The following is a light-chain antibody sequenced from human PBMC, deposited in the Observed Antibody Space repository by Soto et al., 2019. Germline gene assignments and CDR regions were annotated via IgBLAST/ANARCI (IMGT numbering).Light chain of an antibody. CDR2: EVT. CDR1: SSDVGGYNY. V-gene: IGLV2-8*01. Sequence: QSALTQPPSASGSPGQSVAISCKGTSSDVGGYNYVSWYQQHPGKAPKLMIYEVTKRPSGVPDRFSGSKSGNTASLTVSGLQAEDEADYYCSSYAGSNNVIFGGGAKLTVL. CDR3: SSYAGSNNVI. J-gene: IGLJ2*01.